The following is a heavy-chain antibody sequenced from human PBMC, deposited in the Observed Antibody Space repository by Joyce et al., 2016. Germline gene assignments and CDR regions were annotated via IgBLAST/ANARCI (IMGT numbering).Heavy chain of an antibody. CDR2: MYYSGSS. CDR1: GGPINSGAYY. CDR3: ARGITIVGVITQGYFDY. Sequence: QVQLQESGPGLVKPSQTLSLTCTVSGGPINSGAYYWSWIRQLPGKGLEWIGYMYYSGSSDYNPSLKSRVTISLDTSKNQFSLKLSSVTAADTAVYYCARGITIVGVITQGYFDYWGQGTLVAVSS. V-gene: IGHV4-31*03. J-gene: IGHJ4*02. D-gene: IGHD3-3*01.